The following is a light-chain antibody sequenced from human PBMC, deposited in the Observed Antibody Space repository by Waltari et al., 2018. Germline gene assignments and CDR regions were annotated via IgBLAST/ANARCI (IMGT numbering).Light chain of an antibody. CDR1: QSIDRY. V-gene: IGKV1-39*01. Sequence: DIQMTQSPSSLSASVGDRVTIACRASQSIDRYLNWYHQKPGKAPKLLIYATSSLQSGVPSRFSGSGSGTHFTLTITSLQPEDFATYYCQQSYIPPFTFGQGTKVEIK. J-gene: IGKJ1*01. CDR3: QQSYIPPFT. CDR2: ATS.